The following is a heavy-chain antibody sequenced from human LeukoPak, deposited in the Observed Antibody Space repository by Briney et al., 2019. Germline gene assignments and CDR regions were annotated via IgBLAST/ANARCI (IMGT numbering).Heavy chain of an antibody. Sequence: GGSLRLSRAASGFTFSSYWMHWVRQAPGKGLVWVSRINNDGSSTNYADSVKGRFTISRDNAKNTLYLQMNSLKTEDTAVYYCTRRMATMLGDWGFDYWGQGTLVTVSS. CDR1: GFTFSSYW. CDR2: INNDGSST. D-gene: IGHD5-24*01. J-gene: IGHJ4*02. V-gene: IGHV3-74*01. CDR3: TRRMATMLGDWGFDY.